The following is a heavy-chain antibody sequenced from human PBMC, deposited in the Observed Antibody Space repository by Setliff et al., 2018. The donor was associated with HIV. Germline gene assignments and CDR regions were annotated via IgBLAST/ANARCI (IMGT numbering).Heavy chain of an antibody. J-gene: IGHJ4*02. CDR2: ISYTGIT. D-gene: IGHD6-19*01. CDR1: GGSISRGSYS. V-gene: IGHV4-39*01. Sequence: PSETLSLTCTVSGGSISRGSYSWGWIRQPPGRGLEWIGSISYTGITNYNPSLESRVTISVDTSQNQFSLKLTSVTAADTAVYYCARLRQWLAFFDSWGQGTLVTVSS. CDR3: ARLRQWLAFFDS.